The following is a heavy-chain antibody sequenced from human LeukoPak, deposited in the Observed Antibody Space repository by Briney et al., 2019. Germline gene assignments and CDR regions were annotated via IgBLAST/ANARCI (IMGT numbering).Heavy chain of an antibody. D-gene: IGHD2-2*01. CDR3: ARAGFGGYCSSTSCYPFDY. CDR2: IIPIFGKA. J-gene: IGHJ4*02. CDR1: GGTFSSYA. V-gene: IGHV1-69*13. Sequence: GASVKVSCKASGGTFSSYAISWVRQAPGQGLEWMGGIIPIFGKANYAQKFQGRVTITADESTSTAYMELSSLRSEDTAVYYCARAGFGGYCSSTSCYPFDYWGQGTLVTVSS.